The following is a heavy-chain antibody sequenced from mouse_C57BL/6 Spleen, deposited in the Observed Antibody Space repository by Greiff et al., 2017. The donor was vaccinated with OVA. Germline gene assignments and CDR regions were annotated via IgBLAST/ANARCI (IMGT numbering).Heavy chain of an antibody. V-gene: IGHV14-2*01. D-gene: IGHD2-5*01. CDR3: ARAYSNYDFDY. J-gene: IGHJ2*01. CDR1: GFNITDYY. CDR2: IDPEDGDT. Sequence: EVQLQQSGAELVKPGASVKLSCTASGFNITDYYMHWVKQRTEQGLEWIGRIDPEDGDTKYAPKFQGKATITADTSSNTAYLQLSSLTSEDTAVYYSARAYSNYDFDYWGQGTTLTVSA.